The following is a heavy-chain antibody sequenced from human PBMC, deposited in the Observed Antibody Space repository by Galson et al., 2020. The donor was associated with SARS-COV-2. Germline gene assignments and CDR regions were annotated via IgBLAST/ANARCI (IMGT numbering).Heavy chain of an antibody. CDR2: INAGNGNT. D-gene: IGHD3-10*01. CDR3: ARAAVFGSRSYYNSRNNWFDP. CDR1: GYTSTSYA. Sequence: ASVKVSCKASGYTSTSYAMHWVRQAPGQRLEWLGWINAGNGNTKYSQKFQGRVTITRDTSASTAYMELSSLRSEDTAVYYCARAAVFGSRSYYNSRNNWFDPWGQGTLVTVSS. J-gene: IGHJ5*02. V-gene: IGHV1-3*01.